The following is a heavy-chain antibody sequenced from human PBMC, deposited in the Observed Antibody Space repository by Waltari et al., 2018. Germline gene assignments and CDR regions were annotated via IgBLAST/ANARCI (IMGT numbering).Heavy chain of an antibody. CDR3: AKSDYGDYSYYFDY. CDR2: IYSGGST. V-gene: IGHV3-53*04. D-gene: IGHD4-17*01. J-gene: IGHJ4*02. CDR1: GFPVSSNY. Sequence: EVQLVESGGGLVQHGGSRRLSCAASGFPVSSNYMSWVRKAPGKGLEWVSVIYSGGSTYYADSVKGRFTIARHNSKNTLYLQMNSLRAEDTAVYYCAKSDYGDYSYYFDYWGQGTLVTFSS.